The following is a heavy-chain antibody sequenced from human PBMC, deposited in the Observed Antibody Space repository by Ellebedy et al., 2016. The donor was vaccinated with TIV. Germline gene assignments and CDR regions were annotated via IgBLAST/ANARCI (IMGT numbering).Heavy chain of an antibody. CDR2: ISYDGSNK. CDR1: GFTFSSYG. D-gene: IGHD3-22*01. J-gene: IGHJ4*02. CDR3: AKVGPYYYDSSGPGPFDY. V-gene: IGHV3-30*18. Sequence: GGSLRLSXAASGFTFSSYGMHWVRQAPGKGLEWVAVISYDGSNKYYADSVKGRFTISRDNSKNTLYLQMNSLRAEDTAVYYCAKVGPYYYDSSGPGPFDYWGQGTLVTVSS.